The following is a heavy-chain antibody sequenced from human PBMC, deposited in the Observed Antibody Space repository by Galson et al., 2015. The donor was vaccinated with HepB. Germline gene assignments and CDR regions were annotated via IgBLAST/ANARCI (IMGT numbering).Heavy chain of an antibody. V-gene: IGHV3-30*03. D-gene: IGHD3-10*01. J-gene: IGHJ6*03. CDR3: ARALYAGSGTYGEAVLLMDV. CDR2: ISYEGSNK. CDR1: GPRPGNYG. Sequence: TLPCAGSGPRPGNYGTHWARQAPGTGLAWVAVISYEGSNKYEADSVKGRSTISRDNSKNTLYLQMHSLRAEDTAVYYCARALYAGSGTYGEAVLLMDVWGKGTTVTVSS.